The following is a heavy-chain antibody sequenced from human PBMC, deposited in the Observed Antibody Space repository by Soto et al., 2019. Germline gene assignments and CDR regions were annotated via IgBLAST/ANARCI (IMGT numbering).Heavy chain of an antibody. D-gene: IGHD3-10*01. CDR2: IYYSGST. CDR1: GGSISSGDYY. CDR3: ARDLMVRGVNNWFDP. V-gene: IGHV4-30-4*01. Sequence: QVQLQESGPGLVKPSQTLSLTCTVSGGSISSGDYYWSWIRQPPGKGLEWIGYIYYSGSTYYNPSLKSRVTISVDTFKNQFSLKLSSVTAADTAVYYCARDLMVRGVNNWFDPWGQGTLVTVSS. J-gene: IGHJ5*02.